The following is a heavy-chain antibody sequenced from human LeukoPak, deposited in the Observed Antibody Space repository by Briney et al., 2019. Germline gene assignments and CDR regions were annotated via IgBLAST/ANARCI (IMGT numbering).Heavy chain of an antibody. J-gene: IGHJ5*02. V-gene: IGHV4-34*01. D-gene: IGHD3-9*01. CDR1: GGCFSGYY. CDR3: TRGLVLRYSWFDP. CDR2: INHSGST. Sequence: SETLSLTCAVYGGCFSGYYWSWIRQPPGKGLEWIGEINHSGSTNYNPSLKSRVTISVDTSKNQFSLKLSSVTAADTAVYYCTRGLVLRYSWFDPWGQGTLVTVSS.